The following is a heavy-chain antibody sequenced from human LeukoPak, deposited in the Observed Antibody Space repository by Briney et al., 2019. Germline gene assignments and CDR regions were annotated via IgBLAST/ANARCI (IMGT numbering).Heavy chain of an antibody. V-gene: IGHV4-34*01. D-gene: IGHD2-15*01. J-gene: IGHJ5*02. CDR2: INHSGST. CDR1: GGSFSGYY. CDR3: ARIVVVVAAIFLHWFDP. Sequence: SETLSLTCAVYGGSFSGYYWSWIRQPPGKGLEWIGEINHSGSTNYNPSLKSRVTISVDTSKNQFSLKLSSVTAADTAVYYCARIVVVVAAIFLHWFDPWGQGTLVTVSS.